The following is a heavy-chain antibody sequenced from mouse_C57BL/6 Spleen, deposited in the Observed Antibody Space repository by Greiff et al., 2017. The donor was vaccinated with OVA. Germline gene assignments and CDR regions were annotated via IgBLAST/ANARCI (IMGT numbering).Heavy chain of an antibody. J-gene: IGHJ3*01. CDR3: ARWNGPRGFAY. CDR1: GYTFTSYW. V-gene: IGHV1-69*01. CDR2: IDPSDSYT. Sequence: QVQLQQPGAELVMPGASVKLSCKASGYTFTSYWMHWVKQRPGQGLEWIGEIDPSDSYTNYNQKFKGKSTLTVDKSSSTAYMQLSSLTSEDSAVYYCARWNGPRGFAYWGQGTLVTVSA.